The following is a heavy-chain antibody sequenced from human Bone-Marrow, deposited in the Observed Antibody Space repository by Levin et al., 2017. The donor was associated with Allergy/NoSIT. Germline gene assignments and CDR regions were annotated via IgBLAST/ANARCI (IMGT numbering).Heavy chain of an antibody. Sequence: PGGSLRLSCAASGFTFSSYWMHWVRQAPGKGLVWVSRIKGDGSFTNYADSVKGRFTISRDNAENKLYLQMNSLRDEDTAVYYCARDGDHWNFDHWGQGTLVTVSS. CDR1: GFTFSSYW. J-gene: IGHJ4*02. CDR3: ARDGDHWNFDH. V-gene: IGHV3-74*01. D-gene: IGHD1-1*01. CDR2: IKGDGSFT.